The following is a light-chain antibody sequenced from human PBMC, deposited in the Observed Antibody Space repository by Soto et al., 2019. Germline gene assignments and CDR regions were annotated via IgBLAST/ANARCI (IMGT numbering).Light chain of an antibody. V-gene: IGKV3-20*01. CDR2: GAS. Sequence: EIVLTQSPGTLSLSPGERATLYCRASQSVGSNYLAWYQQKPGQAPRVLIYGASSRATGIPDRFSGSGSGADFTLTISRLEPEDFAVYYCQQYTTSPFTFGPRTKVDIK. CDR1: QSVGSNY. CDR3: QQYTTSPFT. J-gene: IGKJ3*01.